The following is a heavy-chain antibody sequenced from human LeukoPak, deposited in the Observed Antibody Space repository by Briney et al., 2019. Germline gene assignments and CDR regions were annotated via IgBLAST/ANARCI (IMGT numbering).Heavy chain of an antibody. J-gene: IGHJ4*02. D-gene: IGHD3-22*01. Sequence: SETLSLTCAVSGGSISRYYWSWIPDPPGKGLEWIGYVFHSGSTNYNPSLKSRVTISVDTSKNQFSLKLTSVTAADTAVYYCARDSSGYYRIDYWGQGTLVTVSS. CDR2: VFHSGST. CDR3: ARDSSGYYRIDY. CDR1: GGSISRYY. V-gene: IGHV4-59*08.